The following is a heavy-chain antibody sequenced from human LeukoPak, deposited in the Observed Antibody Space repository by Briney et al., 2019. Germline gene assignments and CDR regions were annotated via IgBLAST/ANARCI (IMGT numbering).Heavy chain of an antibody. CDR3: ARRGGGSWYYFDY. D-gene: IGHD2-15*01. V-gene: IGHV4-39*01. J-gene: IGHJ4*02. CDR1: GGSISSSSTY. Sequence: SETLSLTCTVSGGSISSSSTYWDWIRQPPGKGLEWIGNIYYSGSTNYNASLKSRVTISVHTSKNQFSLKLSSVTAADTALYYCARRGGGSWYYFDYWGQGTLVTVSS. CDR2: IYYSGST.